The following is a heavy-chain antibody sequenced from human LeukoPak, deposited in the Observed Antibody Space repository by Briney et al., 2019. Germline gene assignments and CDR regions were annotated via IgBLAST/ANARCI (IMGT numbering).Heavy chain of an antibody. J-gene: IGHJ4*02. CDR3: ASGAGTYSPDY. V-gene: IGHV1-2*06. Sequence: APVKVSCKASGYTFTAYYIHWVRQAPGQGLEWMGRINPNSGGTIYAQKFQGRVIMTRDTSITTGYMELSRLRSDDKAMYYCASGAGTYSPDYWGQGTLVTVSS. CDR2: INPNSGGT. CDR1: GYTFTAYY. D-gene: IGHD3-10*01.